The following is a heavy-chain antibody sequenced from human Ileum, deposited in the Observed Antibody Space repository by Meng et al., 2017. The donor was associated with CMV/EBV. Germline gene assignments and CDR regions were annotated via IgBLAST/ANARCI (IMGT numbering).Heavy chain of an antibody. Sequence: SVKVSCKASRYTFNSYGISWVRQAPGQGLEWLGWIIPLLDTTTYSQKFQGRVTITADKSTATAYMELSSLRSEDTAVYYCASPPEDGFTHGTDYSYAMDLWGQGTAVTVSS. CDR2: IIPLLDTT. D-gene: IGHD5-12*01. CDR3: ASPPEDGFTHGTDYSYAMDL. V-gene: IGHV1-69*10. J-gene: IGHJ6*02. CDR1: RYTFNSYG.